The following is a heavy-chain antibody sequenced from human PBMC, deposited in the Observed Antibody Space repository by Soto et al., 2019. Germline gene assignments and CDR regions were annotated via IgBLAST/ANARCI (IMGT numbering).Heavy chain of an antibody. D-gene: IGHD3-10*01. CDR1: GGSISTSNW. CDR3: ARVSGSGSYYGFDP. V-gene: IGHV4-4*02. CDR2: IYHSGST. Sequence: QVQLQESGPGLVKPSGTLSLTCAVSGGSISTSNWWSWVRQPPGKGLGWIGEIYHSGSTNYNQSLKSRVTISVDKSKNQFSLKLSSVTAADPAVYYCARVSGSGSYYGFDPWGQGTLVTVSS. J-gene: IGHJ5*02.